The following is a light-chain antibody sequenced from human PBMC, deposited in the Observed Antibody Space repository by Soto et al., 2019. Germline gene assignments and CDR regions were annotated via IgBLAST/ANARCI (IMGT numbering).Light chain of an antibody. CDR2: DAS. J-gene: IGKJ5*01. Sequence: EIVLTQSPATLSLSPGERATLSCRASQSVGSYLAWYQQKPGQAPRLLIYDASNRATGIPARFSGSGSGTDFTLTISSLEPEDFAVYYCQQRGNWPPITFGQGTRVEIK. CDR1: QSVGSY. V-gene: IGKV3-11*01. CDR3: QQRGNWPPIT.